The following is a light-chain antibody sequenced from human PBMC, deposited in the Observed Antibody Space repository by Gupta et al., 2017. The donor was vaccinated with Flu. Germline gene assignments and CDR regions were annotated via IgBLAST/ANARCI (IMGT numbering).Light chain of an antibody. J-gene: IGKJ2*04. CDR1: QSISSY. CDR2: AAS. Sequence: DIQMTQSPSSLSASLGDRVTITCRASQSISSYLNWYQQKPGKAPKLLIYAASSWPSGVPSRFSGSGSGTDFTLTISSLQPEDFATYYCQQSDSTRQGSFGQGTKMEIK. CDR3: QQSDSTRQGS. V-gene: IGKV1-39*01.